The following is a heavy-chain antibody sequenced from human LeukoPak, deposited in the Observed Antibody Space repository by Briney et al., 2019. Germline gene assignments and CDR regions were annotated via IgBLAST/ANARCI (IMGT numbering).Heavy chain of an antibody. V-gene: IGHV3-23*01. CDR1: GFTFSSYA. Sequence: GGSLRLSCAASGFTFSSYAMSWVRQAPGKGLEWVSAISGSGDNTYYADSVKGRFTISRDNSKNTLYLQMNSLRAEDTAVYYCAKDPPYYYDSSGYGGGAFDIWGQGTMVTVSS. CDR3: AKDPPYYYDSSGYGGGAFDI. CDR2: ISGSGDNT. J-gene: IGHJ3*02. D-gene: IGHD3-22*01.